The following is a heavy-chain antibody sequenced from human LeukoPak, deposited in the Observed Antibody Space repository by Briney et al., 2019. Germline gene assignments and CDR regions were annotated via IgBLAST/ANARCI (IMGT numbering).Heavy chain of an antibody. CDR2: IKEDGSEK. V-gene: IGHV3-7*03. Sequence: GGSLRLSCAASGFSFSSYWMSWVRQAPGKGLEWVANIKEDGSEKYYVDSVKGRFTISRDNAKNSLYLQMNSLRAEDMALYYCAKDMFGTLWFGDPGGAFDIWGQGTMVTVSS. J-gene: IGHJ3*02. D-gene: IGHD3-10*01. CDR3: AKDMFGTLWFGDPGGAFDI. CDR1: GFSFSSYW.